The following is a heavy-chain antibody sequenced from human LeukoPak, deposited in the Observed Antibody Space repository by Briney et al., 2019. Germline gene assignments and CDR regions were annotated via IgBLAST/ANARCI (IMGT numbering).Heavy chain of an antibody. CDR3: AKDRVVENYYYYGMDV. V-gene: IGHV4-30-4*01. CDR2: IYYSGST. D-gene: IGHD5-24*01. Sequence: SETLSLTCTVSGGSISSGDYYWSWIRQPPGKGLEWIGYIYYSGSTYYNPSLKSRVTISVDTSKNQFSLKLSSVTAADTALYYCAKDRVVENYYYYGMDVWGQGTTVTVSS. CDR1: GGSISSGDYY. J-gene: IGHJ6*02.